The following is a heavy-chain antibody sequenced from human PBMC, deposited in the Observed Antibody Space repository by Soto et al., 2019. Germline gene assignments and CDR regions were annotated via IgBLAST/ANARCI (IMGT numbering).Heavy chain of an antibody. V-gene: IGHV3-30*18. CDR3: AKDYAWFGEKYFDY. Sequence: GGSLRLSCAASEFTFSSYGMHLVRQAPGKGLEWVAVISYDGSNKYYADSVKGRFTISRDNSKNTLYLQMNSLRAEDTAVYYCAKDYAWFGEKYFDYWGQGTLVTVSS. CDR1: EFTFSSYG. CDR2: ISYDGSNK. J-gene: IGHJ4*02. D-gene: IGHD3-10*01.